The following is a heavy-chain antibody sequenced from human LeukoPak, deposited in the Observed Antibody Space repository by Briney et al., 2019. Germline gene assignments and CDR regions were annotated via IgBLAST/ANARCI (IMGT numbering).Heavy chain of an antibody. D-gene: IGHD5-18*01. CDR1: GYTFTSYY. Sequence: ASVKVSCKASGYTFTSYYMHWVRQAPGQGLEWMGIINPSGGTTSYAQKFQGRVTMTRDTSTSTVYMELSSLRSEDTAVYYCARDRFLGGYSYGIDYWGQGTLVTVSS. J-gene: IGHJ4*02. CDR3: ARDRFLGGYSYGIDY. CDR2: INPSGGTT. V-gene: IGHV1-46*01.